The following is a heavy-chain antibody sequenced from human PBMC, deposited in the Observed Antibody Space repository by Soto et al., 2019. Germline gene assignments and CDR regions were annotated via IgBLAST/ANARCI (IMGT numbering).Heavy chain of an antibody. CDR2: ISGNSTYI. CDR1: GFTFSHYT. V-gene: IGHV3-21*01. Sequence: EVHLVESGGGLVKPGGSLRITCAASGFTFSHYTMNWVRQPPGKGLEWVSAISGNSTYIYYKDSVKGRYTISRDNAKDSLYMQMASLRDEDTAVYYCVSDSSGPYWGNGTLVSVSS. D-gene: IGHD3-22*01. J-gene: IGHJ4*01. CDR3: VSDSSGPY.